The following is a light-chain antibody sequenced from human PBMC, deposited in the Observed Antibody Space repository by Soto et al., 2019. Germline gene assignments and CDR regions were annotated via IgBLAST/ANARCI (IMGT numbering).Light chain of an antibody. Sequence: EIVMTQSPATLSVSPGERDTLSCRASQSINKYLAWYQQKPGQAPRLLIFGASTRASGIPARFSGSGSGTEFTLTISSLQSEDFAVYYCQQYDNWPPWTFGQGTKVDIK. J-gene: IGKJ1*01. CDR2: GAS. V-gene: IGKV3-15*01. CDR1: QSINKY. CDR3: QQYDNWPPWT.